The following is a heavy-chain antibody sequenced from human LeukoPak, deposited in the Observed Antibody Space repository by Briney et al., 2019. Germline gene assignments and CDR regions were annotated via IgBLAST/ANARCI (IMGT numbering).Heavy chain of an antibody. D-gene: IGHD6-13*01. Sequence: GSLRLSCAASGFTFRSYAMTWVRQAPGEGLEWIGEINHSGSTNYNPSLKSRVTISVDTSKNQFSLKLSSVTAADTAVYYCAREQQLNGDYYGMDVWGQGTTVTVSS. J-gene: IGHJ6*02. CDR1: GFTFRSYA. CDR2: INHSGST. CDR3: AREQQLNGDYYGMDV. V-gene: IGHV4-34*01.